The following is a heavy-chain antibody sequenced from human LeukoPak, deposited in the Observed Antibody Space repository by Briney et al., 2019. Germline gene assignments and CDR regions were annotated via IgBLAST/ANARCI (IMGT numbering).Heavy chain of an antibody. CDR2: IKQDGSEK. CDR1: GFTFSSYW. V-gene: IGHV3-7*01. Sequence: GGSLRLSCAASGFTFSSYWMSWVRQAPGKGLEWVANIKQDGSEKYYVDSVKGRFTISRDNAKNTLYLQMNSLRAEDTAVYYCARAAPLYSSSWYGSYYFDYWGQGTLVTVSS. D-gene: IGHD6-13*01. J-gene: IGHJ4*02. CDR3: ARAAPLYSSSWYGSYYFDY.